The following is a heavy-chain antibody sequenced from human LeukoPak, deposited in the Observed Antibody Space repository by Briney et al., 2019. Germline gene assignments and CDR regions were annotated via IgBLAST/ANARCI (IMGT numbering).Heavy chain of an antibody. CDR3: AKDRTITMVRGVITTQYYYYGMDV. V-gene: IGHV3-30*18. CDR1: GFTFSSYG. J-gene: IGHJ6*02. CDR2: ISYVGGNK. Sequence: PGGSLRLSCAASGFTFSSYGMHWVRQAPGKGLEWVAVISYVGGNKYYADSVKGRFTISRDNSKNTLYLQMNSLRAEDTAVYYCAKDRTITMVRGVITTQYYYYGMDVWGQGTTVTVSS. D-gene: IGHD3-10*01.